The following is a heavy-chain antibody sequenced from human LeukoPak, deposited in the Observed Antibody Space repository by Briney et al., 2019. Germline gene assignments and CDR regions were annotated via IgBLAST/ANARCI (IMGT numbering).Heavy chain of an antibody. D-gene: IGHD3-9*01. CDR3: ARGLRDDILTSPHFDY. CDR2: INHSGST. Sequence: SETLSLTCAVYGGSFSGYYWSWIRQPPGKGLEWIGEINHSGSTNYNPSLKSRVTTSVDTSKNQFSLKLSSVTAADTAVYYCARGLRDDILTSPHFDYWDQGTLVTVSS. J-gene: IGHJ4*02. CDR1: GGSFSGYY. V-gene: IGHV4-34*01.